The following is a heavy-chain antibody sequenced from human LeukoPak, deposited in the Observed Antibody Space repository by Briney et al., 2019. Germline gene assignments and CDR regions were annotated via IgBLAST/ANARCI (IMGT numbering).Heavy chain of an antibody. D-gene: IGHD3-3*01. CDR3: ARHLWSEYHKFDY. V-gene: IGHV4-59*01. CDR1: SGSIDNYY. Sequence: SETLSLTCTFSSGSIDNYYWSWIRQPAGKGLEWIGQIYFSGNTNYNPSFKSRVTISVDRSNNQFSLKLSSVTAADTAVYYCARHLWSEYHKFDYWGQGTLVTVSS. J-gene: IGHJ4*02. CDR2: IYFSGNT.